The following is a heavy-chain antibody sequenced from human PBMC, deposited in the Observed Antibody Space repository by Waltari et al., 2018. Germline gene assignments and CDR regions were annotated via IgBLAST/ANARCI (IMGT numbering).Heavy chain of an antibody. Sequence: EVQLVESGGGLVQPGGSLRLSCAASGFTFSSYWMHWVRQAPGKGLVWVSRINSDGSSTSYADSVKGRFTISRDNAKNTLYLQMNSLRAEDTAVYYCARGAYCGGDCYSIDYWGQGTLVTVSS. D-gene: IGHD2-21*01. CDR3: ARGAYCGGDCYSIDY. V-gene: IGHV3-74*01. J-gene: IGHJ4*02. CDR1: GFTFSSYW. CDR2: INSDGSST.